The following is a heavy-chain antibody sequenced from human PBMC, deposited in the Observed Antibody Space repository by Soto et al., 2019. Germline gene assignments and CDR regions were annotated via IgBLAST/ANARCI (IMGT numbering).Heavy chain of an antibody. J-gene: IGHJ6*03. CDR3: AKRRVFVDHAYMDV. CDR1: GGSFISYI. V-gene: IGHV1-69*02. CDR2: SIPIQGRA. D-gene: IGHD2-21*01. Sequence: QVQLVQSGAEVRKPGSSVKVSCEASGGSFISYIFTWVRQAPGQGLEWMGRSIPIQGRADYALKFQDRVTITADRSTQTVYMDLRSLRPEDTALYCCAKRRVFVDHAYMDVWGKGTTVTVSS.